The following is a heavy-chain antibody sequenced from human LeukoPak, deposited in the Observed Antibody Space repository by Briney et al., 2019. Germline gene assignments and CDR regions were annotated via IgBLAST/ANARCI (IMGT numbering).Heavy chain of an antibody. V-gene: IGHV3-48*02. CDR2: ICNGNTE. CDR1: GFTFSGYG. D-gene: IGHD2-2*01. CDR3: ARDYGYCRGNTCYASFDY. Sequence: PGGSLRLSCAASGFTFSGYGINWVRLAPGKGLEWGSMICNGNTEHYADSVKGRFTVSRDNARNSAYLQMNSLRDEDTAMYYCARDYGYCRGNTCYASFDYWGHGTLVTVSS. J-gene: IGHJ4*01.